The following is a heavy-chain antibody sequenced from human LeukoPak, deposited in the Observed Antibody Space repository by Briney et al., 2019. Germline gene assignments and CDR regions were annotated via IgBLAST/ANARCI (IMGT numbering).Heavy chain of an antibody. J-gene: IGHJ4*02. D-gene: IGHD2-2*01. V-gene: IGHV3-48*04. CDR3: ARETGRELLWVDY. CDR1: GFTFSSYS. Sequence: GGSLRLSCAASGFTFSSYSMNWVRQAPGKGLEWVSYISSSGSTIYYADSVKGRFTISRDNAKNSLYLQMNSLRAEDTAVYYCARETGRELLWVDYWGQGTLVTVSS. CDR2: ISSSGSTI.